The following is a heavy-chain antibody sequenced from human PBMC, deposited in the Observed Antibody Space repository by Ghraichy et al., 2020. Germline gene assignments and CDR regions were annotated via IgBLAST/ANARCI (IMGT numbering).Heavy chain of an antibody. CDR3: AKDLRITIFGVAHYGMDV. CDR1: GFTFSSYG. Sequence: GGSLRLSCAASGFTFSSYGMHWVRQAPGKGLEWVAVISYDGSNKYYADSVKGRFTISRDNSKNTLYLQMNSLRAEDTAVYYCAKDLRITIFGVAHYGMDVWGQGTTVTVSS. J-gene: IGHJ6*02. CDR2: ISYDGSNK. D-gene: IGHD3-3*01. V-gene: IGHV3-30*18.